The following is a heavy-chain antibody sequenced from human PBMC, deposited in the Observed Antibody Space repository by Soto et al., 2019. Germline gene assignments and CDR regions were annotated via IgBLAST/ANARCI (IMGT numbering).Heavy chain of an antibody. CDR1: GYTFTRYG. D-gene: IGHD5-18*01. Sequence: QVQLVQSGAEVKKPGASVKVSCKASGYTFTRYGITWVRQAPGQGLEWMGWVNIYEGSTNYAQTFQGRVTMTTDTSTRTFYLELRSLRSDDTAIYYCARERGGYSYGDYWGQVTLVTVSS. J-gene: IGHJ4*02. CDR2: VNIYEGST. V-gene: IGHV1-18*01. CDR3: ARERGGYSYGDY.